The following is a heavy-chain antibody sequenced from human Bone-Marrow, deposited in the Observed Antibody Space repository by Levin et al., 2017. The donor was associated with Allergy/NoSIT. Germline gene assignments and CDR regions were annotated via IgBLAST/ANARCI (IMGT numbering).Heavy chain of an antibody. J-gene: IGHJ4*02. D-gene: IGHD1-1*01. CDR2: INFNGIT. Sequence: SQTLSLTCAVNGESFSGYFWTWIRPSPGKGLEWIGQINFNGITTYNPSLKSRVSISVDPTKKQFSLKLNALTAADTAMYFCARGGEVPSQYFFDYWGQGTLVTVSS. CDR3: ARGGEVPSQYFFDY. CDR1: GESFSGYF. V-gene: IGHV4-34*01.